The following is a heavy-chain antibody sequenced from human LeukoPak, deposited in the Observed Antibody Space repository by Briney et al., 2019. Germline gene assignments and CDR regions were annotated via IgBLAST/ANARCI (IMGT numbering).Heavy chain of an antibody. J-gene: IGHJ4*02. Sequence: YAMRWVRQAPGKGLEWVAVISYDGSNNYYADSVKGRFTISRDNSKNTLYLQMNRLRAEETAVYYCARARGQEYYYDSSGPLDYWGQGTLVTVSS. CDR2: ISYDGSNN. V-gene: IGHV3-30-3*01. CDR3: ARARGQEYYYDSSGPLDY. D-gene: IGHD3-22*01. CDR1: YA.